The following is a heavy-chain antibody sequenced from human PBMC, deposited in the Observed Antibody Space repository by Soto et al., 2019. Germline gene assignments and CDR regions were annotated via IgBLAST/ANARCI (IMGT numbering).Heavy chain of an antibody. Sequence: SETLSLTCTVSGGSISSGDYYWSWIRQPPGKGLEWIGYIYYSGRTYYNPSLKSRVTISVDTSKNQFSLKLSSVTAADTAVYYCAREGTYCSGGSCDQRDYGMDVWGQGTTVTVSS. CDR1: GGSISSGDYY. D-gene: IGHD2-15*01. V-gene: IGHV4-30-4*01. J-gene: IGHJ6*02. CDR2: IYYSGRT. CDR3: AREGTYCSGGSCDQRDYGMDV.